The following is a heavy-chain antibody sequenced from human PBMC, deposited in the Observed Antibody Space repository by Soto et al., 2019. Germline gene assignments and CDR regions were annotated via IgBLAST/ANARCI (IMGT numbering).Heavy chain of an antibody. Sequence: ETLSLTCTASGDSIISSDFYWGWVRQPPGKGLEWIGSIFYLGSSYYNPSLKSRVTMSVDTSKNQFSLRLRSVTAADTALYFCARHSLALRKNNWFDPWGQGIMVTVSS. CDR2: IFYLGSS. D-gene: IGHD3-3*02. CDR1: GDSIISSDFY. J-gene: IGHJ5*02. CDR3: ARHSLALRKNNWFDP. V-gene: IGHV4-39*01.